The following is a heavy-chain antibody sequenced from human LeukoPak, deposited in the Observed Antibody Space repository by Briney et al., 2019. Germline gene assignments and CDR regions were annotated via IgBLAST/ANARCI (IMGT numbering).Heavy chain of an antibody. CDR2: MYSDGSTQ. J-gene: IGHJ4*02. Sequence: GRSLRLSCAASGFIFSNCGMHWVRQAPGKGLEWVAVMYSDGSTQYYADSVKGRSTISRDNSKTRLYLQMTSLRAEDTAVYYCARDSYGAYLYFDYWGQGTLVTVSS. CDR3: ARDSYGAYLYFDY. CDR1: GFIFSNCG. D-gene: IGHD4/OR15-4a*01. V-gene: IGHV3-33*01.